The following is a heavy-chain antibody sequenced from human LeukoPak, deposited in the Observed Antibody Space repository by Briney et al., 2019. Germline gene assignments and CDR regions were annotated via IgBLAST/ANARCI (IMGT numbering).Heavy chain of an antibody. Sequence: GESLKISCKGSGYSFTSYWIGWVRQMPGKGLEWMGIIYPGDSDTRYSPSFQGQVTISAAKSISTAYLQWSSLKASDTAMYYCARLDGYDSSGYYYGSDYWGQGTLVTVSS. CDR3: ARLDGYDSSGYYYGSDY. J-gene: IGHJ4*02. D-gene: IGHD3-22*01. CDR2: IYPGDSDT. CDR1: GYSFTSYW. V-gene: IGHV5-51*01.